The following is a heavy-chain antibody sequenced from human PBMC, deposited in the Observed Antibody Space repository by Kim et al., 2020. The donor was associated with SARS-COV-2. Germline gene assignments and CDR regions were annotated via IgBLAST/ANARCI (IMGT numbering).Heavy chain of an antibody. D-gene: IGHD6-13*01. J-gene: IGHJ5*02. CDR1: GYTLTELS. V-gene: IGHV1-24*01. Sequence: ASVKVSCKVSGYTLTELSMHWVRQAPGKGLEWMGGFYPEDGETNYAQKFQGRVTMTEDTSTDTAYMELSSLRSEDTAVYYCATAAAAGTFGWFDPWGQGTLVTVSS. CDR3: ATAAAAGTFGWFDP. CDR2: FYPEDGET.